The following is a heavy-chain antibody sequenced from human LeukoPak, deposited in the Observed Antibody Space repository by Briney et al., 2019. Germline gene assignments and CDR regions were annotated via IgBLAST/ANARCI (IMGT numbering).Heavy chain of an antibody. J-gene: IGHJ4*02. CDR1: GGSISSSSYY. Sequence: SETLSLTCTVSGGSISSSSYYWGWIRQPPGKGLEWIGSIYYSGSTYYNPSLKSRVTIPVDTSKNQFSLKLSSVTAADTAVYYCARAYLNYYDSSGYYYWGQGTLVTVSS. V-gene: IGHV4-39*07. CDR3: ARAYLNYYDSSGYYY. CDR2: IYYSGST. D-gene: IGHD3-22*01.